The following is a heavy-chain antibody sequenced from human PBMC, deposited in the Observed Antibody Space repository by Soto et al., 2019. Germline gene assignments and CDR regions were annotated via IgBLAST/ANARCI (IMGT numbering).Heavy chain of an antibody. CDR2: ISNSGHSA. V-gene: IGHV3-23*01. CDR3: AKGGPTFLNWFGP. Sequence: GSLRLSCAASGXTFSSYAMNWVRQAPGKGLEWISVISNSGHSAYYADSVKGRFTISRDNSKNTLYLQIKSLRAEDTAAYYCAKGGPTFLNWFGPWGQGTLFTVSA. J-gene: IGHJ5*02. D-gene: IGHD5-12*01. CDR1: GXTFSSYA.